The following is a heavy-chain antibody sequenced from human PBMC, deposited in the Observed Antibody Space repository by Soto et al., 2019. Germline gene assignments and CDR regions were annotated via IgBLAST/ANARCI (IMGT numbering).Heavy chain of an antibody. CDR2: ISWNSGTM. D-gene: IGHD2-2*01. CDR1: GFSFDEYA. CDR3: AKGFCSSTRYLTYSYMDV. J-gene: IGHJ6*03. V-gene: IGHV3-9*01. Sequence: EVQLVESGGGLVQPGRSLRLSCAASGFSFDEYAMHWVRQAPGKGLEWVSGISWNSGTMAYGDSVKGRFTISRDNAKNYLYLQMNRLRAENTALYYCAKGFCSSTRYLTYSYMDVWGKGTTVTVSS.